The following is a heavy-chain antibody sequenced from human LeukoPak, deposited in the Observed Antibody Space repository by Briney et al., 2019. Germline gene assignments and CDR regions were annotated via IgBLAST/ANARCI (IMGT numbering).Heavy chain of an antibody. CDR3: ARDDGDYVNPLDY. D-gene: IGHD4-17*01. CDR2: INPNSGGT. Sequence: GASVKVSCKASGYTFTGYYMHWVRQAPGQGLEWMGWINPNSGGTNYAQKFQGRVTMTRDTSISTAYMELSKLRSDDTAVYYCARDDGDYVNPLDYWGQGTLVTVSS. CDR1: GYTFTGYY. V-gene: IGHV1-2*02. J-gene: IGHJ4*02.